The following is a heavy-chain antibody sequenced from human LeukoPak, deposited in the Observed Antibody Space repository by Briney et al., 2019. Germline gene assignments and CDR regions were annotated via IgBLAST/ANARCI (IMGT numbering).Heavy chain of an antibody. V-gene: IGHV3-23*01. D-gene: IGHD3-16*02. CDR2: ISGSGGST. CDR3: AKDREITFGGVIVRGGFDY. J-gene: IGHJ4*02. Sequence: GGSLRLSCAASGFTFSSYAMSWVRQAPAKGLEWVSAISGSGGSTYYADSVKGRFTISRDNSKNTLYLQMNSLRAEDTAVYYCAKDREITFGGVIVRGGFDYWGQGTLVTVSS. CDR1: GFTFSSYA.